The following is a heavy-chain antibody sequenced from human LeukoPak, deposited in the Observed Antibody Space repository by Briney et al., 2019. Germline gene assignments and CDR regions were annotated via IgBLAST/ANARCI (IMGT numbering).Heavy chain of an antibody. CDR2: IYYSGST. CDR3: ASPKDSSGYYPYYYYYMDV. CDR1: GGSLSSSSYY. J-gene: IGHJ6*03. Sequence: SETLSLTCTVSGGSLSSSSYYWGWIRQPPGKGLEWIGSIYYSGSTYYNPSLKSRVTISVDTSKTPFSLKLSSVTAADTAVYYCASPKDSSGYYPYYYYYMDVWGKGTTVTVSS. V-gene: IGHV4-39*01. D-gene: IGHD3-22*01.